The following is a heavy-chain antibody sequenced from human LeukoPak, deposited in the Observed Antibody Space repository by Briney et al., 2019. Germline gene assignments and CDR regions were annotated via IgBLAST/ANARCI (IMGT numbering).Heavy chain of an antibody. Sequence: SETLSLTCTVSGGSISSYYWSWIRQPPGKGLEWIGYIYYSGSTNYNPSLKSRVTISVDTSKNQFSLKLSSVTAADTAVYYCARAWHSSSWYEGYYYYYMDVWGKGTTVTVSS. V-gene: IGHV4-59*01. CDR1: GGSISSYY. CDR2: IYYSGST. CDR3: ARAWHSSSWYEGYYYYYMDV. D-gene: IGHD6-13*01. J-gene: IGHJ6*03.